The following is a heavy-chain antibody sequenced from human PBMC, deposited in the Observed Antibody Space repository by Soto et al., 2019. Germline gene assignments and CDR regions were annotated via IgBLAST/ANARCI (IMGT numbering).Heavy chain of an antibody. J-gene: IGHJ6*02. D-gene: IGHD3-9*01. CDR1: GYTFTSYD. V-gene: IGHV1-8*01. CDR2: MNPNSGNT. CDR3: ASLSAYYDILTGYYYYYYGMDV. Sequence: QVQLVQSGAEVKKPGASVKVSCKASGYTFTSYDINWVRQATGQGLEWMGWMNPNSGNTGYAQKCQGQGTMTRNTSISTAYMELSSLRSEDTAVYYCASLSAYYDILTGYYYYYYGMDVWGQGTTVTVSS.